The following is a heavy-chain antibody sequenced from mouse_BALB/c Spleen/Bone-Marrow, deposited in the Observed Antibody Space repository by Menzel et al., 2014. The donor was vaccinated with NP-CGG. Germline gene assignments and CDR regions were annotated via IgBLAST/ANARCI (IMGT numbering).Heavy chain of an antibody. CDR1: GFTFSSYG. J-gene: IGHJ2*01. CDR3: ARPTTVVATGGSFDY. D-gene: IGHD1-1*01. V-gene: IGHV5-6*01. Sequence: EVQLVESGGDLVEPGGSLRLSCAASGFTFSSYGMSWVRQTPDKRLEWVATISSGGSYTYYPDSVKGRFTISRDNAKNTLYLQMSSLKSEDTAMYYCARPTTVVATGGSFDYWGQGTTLTVSS. CDR2: ISSGGSYT.